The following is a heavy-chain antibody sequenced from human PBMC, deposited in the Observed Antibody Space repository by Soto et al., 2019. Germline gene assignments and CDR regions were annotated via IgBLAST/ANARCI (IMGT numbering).Heavy chain of an antibody. J-gene: IGHJ4*02. D-gene: IGHD2-15*01. CDR1: GGTFSSYA. Sequence: QVQLVQSGAEVKKPGSSVKVSCKASGGTFSSYAISWVRQAPGQGLEWMGGIIPIFGTANYAQKFQGRVTFTADESTSTAYMELSSLRSEDTAVYYCARDGCSGGSCYSNALYYWGQGTLVTVSS. CDR3: ARDGCSGGSCYSNALYY. CDR2: IIPIFGTA. V-gene: IGHV1-69*01.